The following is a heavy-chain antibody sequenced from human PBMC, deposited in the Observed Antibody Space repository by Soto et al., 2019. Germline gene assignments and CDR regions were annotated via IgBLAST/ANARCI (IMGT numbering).Heavy chain of an antibody. CDR3: ARKCYIGNFGLDV. CDR1: GYTFTNYD. J-gene: IGHJ6*04. Sequence: QVQLVQSGAEVKRPGASVKVSCKASGYTFTNYDVAWVRRAPGQGLQWMGWISISKGKTYYEQSFQGRVTMTTDTVTTTGYMEVRSLRSDDTAVYYCARKCYIGNFGLDVWGKGTTVTVSS. D-gene: IGHD2-15*01. CDR2: ISISKGKT. V-gene: IGHV1-18*01.